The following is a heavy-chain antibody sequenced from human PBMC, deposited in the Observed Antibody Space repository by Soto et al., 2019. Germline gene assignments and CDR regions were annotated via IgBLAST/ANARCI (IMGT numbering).Heavy chain of an antibody. CDR1: GFTFSSYA. V-gene: IGHV3-23*01. J-gene: IGHJ4*02. CDR2: ISGSGGST. CDR3: AKDCWRVAAAVYYFDY. Sequence: PGGSLRLSCAASGFTFSSYAMSWVRQAPGKGLEWVSAISGSGGSTYYADSVKGRFTISRDNSKNTLYLQMNSLRAEDTAVYYCAKDCWRVAAAVYYFDYWGQGTLVTVSS. D-gene: IGHD6-13*01.